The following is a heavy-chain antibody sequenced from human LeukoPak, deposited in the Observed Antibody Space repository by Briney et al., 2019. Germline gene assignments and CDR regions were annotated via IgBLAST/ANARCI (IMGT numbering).Heavy chain of an antibody. CDR3: AKIGSSSSLTELDY. D-gene: IGHD6-6*01. CDR2: IKPNSGGT. CDR1: ESAFAASS. Sequence: ASVKVSCKASESAFAASSIHWVRLAPGQGLEWMGWIKPNSGGTSYAQKFQGRVTMTRDTSIRTAYMELSGLRSDDAAVYYCAKIGSSSSLTELDYWGQGTLVTVSS. J-gene: IGHJ4*02. V-gene: IGHV1-2*02.